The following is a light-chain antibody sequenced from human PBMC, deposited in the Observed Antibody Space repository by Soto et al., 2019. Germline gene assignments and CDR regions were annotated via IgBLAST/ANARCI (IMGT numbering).Light chain of an antibody. CDR1: QSINNY. V-gene: IGKV1-39*01. CDR3: RQSFSTPWT. Sequence: DIQMTQSPSSLSASVGDRVTITCRASQSINNYLNWYQQKPGQAPNLLSYAASSLQSGVPSRFSGSGSGAGFTLTISSLQPEDFTTSSCRQSFSTPWTFGQGTKVEI. J-gene: IGKJ1*01. CDR2: AAS.